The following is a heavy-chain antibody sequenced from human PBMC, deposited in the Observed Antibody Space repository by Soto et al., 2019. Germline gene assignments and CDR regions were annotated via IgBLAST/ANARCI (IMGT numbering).Heavy chain of an antibody. Sequence: PSETLSLTCTVSGGSISSGGYYWSWIRQHPGKGLEWIGYIYYSGSTYYNPSLKSRVTISVDTSKNQFSLKLSSVTAADTAVYYCARFNYGSGSTFDYWGQGTLVTVSS. CDR2: IYYSGST. CDR1: GGSISSGGYY. CDR3: ARFNYGSGSTFDY. D-gene: IGHD3-10*01. J-gene: IGHJ4*02. V-gene: IGHV4-31*03.